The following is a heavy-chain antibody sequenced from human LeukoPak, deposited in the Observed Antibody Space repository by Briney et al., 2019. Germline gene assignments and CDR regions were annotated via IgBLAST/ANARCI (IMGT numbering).Heavy chain of an antibody. CDR3: ARAGGYSYGVVYYYYMDV. CDR1: GGTFSSYA. V-gene: IGHV1-69*06. CDR2: IIPIFGTA. D-gene: IGHD5-18*01. J-gene: IGHJ6*03. Sequence: SVKVSCKASGGTFSSYAISWVRQAPGQGLEWMGGIIPIFGTANYAQKFQGRVTITADKSTSTAYMELSSLRSEDTAVYYCARAGGYSYGVVYYYYMDVWGKGTTVTVSS.